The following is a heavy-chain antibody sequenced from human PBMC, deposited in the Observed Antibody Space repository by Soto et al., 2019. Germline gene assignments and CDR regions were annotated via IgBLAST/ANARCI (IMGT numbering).Heavy chain of an antibody. V-gene: IGHV4-59*01. CDR2: IYYSGST. CDR3: AREAQGPYSSGWPFDY. Sequence: PSETLSLTCTVSGGSISSYYWSWIRQPPGKGLEWIGYIYYSGSTNYNPSLKSRVTISVDTSKNQFSLKLSSVTAADTAVYYCAREAQGPYSSGWPFDYWGQGTLVTVSS. J-gene: IGHJ4*02. CDR1: GGSISSYY. D-gene: IGHD6-19*01.